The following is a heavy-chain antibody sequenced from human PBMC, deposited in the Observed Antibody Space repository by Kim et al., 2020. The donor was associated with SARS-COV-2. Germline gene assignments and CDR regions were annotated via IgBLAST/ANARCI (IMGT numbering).Heavy chain of an antibody. J-gene: IGHJ6*02. CDR2: INHSGST. CDR1: GGSFSGYY. V-gene: IGHV4-34*01. Sequence: SETLSLTCAVYGGSFSGYYWSWIRQPPGKGLEWIGEINHSGSTNYNPSLKSRVTISVDTSKNQFSLKLSSVTAADTAVYYCARERGRDSSSWYIFSDGMDVWGQGTTVTVSS. CDR3: ARERGRDSSSWYIFSDGMDV. D-gene: IGHD6-13*01.